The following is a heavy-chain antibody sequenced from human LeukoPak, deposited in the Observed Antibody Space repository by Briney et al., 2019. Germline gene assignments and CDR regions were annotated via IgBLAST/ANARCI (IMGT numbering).Heavy chain of an antibody. Sequence: GGSLRLSCAASGFTFSSYAMSWVRQAPGKGLEWVSAISGSGGGTYYADSVKGRFTISRGNSKNTLYLQMNSLRAEDTAVYYCAKDVVVNENWFDPWGQGTLVTVSS. J-gene: IGHJ5*02. V-gene: IGHV3-23*01. CDR3: AKDVVVNENWFDP. D-gene: IGHD3-22*01. CDR2: ISGSGGGT. CDR1: GFTFSSYA.